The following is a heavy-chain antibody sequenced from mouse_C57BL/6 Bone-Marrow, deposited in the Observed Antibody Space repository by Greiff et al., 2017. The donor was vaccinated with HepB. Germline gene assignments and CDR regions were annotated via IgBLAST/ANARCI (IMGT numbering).Heavy chain of an antibody. CDR3: ARLDLDYYAMDY. V-gene: IGHV1-69*01. CDR2: IDPSDIYT. Sequence: QVQLQQPGAELVMPGASVKLSCKASGYTFTSYWMHWVKQRPGQGLEWIGEIDPSDIYTNYNQKFKGKSTLTVDKSSSTAYMQLSSLTSEDSAVYYCARLDLDYYAMDYWGQGTSVTVSS. J-gene: IGHJ4*01. CDR1: GYTFTSYW.